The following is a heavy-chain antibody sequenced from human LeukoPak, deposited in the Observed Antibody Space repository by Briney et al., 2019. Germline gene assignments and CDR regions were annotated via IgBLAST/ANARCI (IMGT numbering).Heavy chain of an antibody. CDR1: GFTFSGFW. D-gene: IGHD6-6*01. CDR3: ARSSYSSSSSV. CDR2: ISSDGSEG. Sequence: GGSLRLSCAVSGFTFSGFWMSWSRQAPGKGLEWVASISSDGSEGYYADVVKGRFTISRGSAKNSLYLQINSLRAEDTAVYYCARSSYSSSSSVWGQGTMVTASS. V-gene: IGHV3-7*03. J-gene: IGHJ3*01.